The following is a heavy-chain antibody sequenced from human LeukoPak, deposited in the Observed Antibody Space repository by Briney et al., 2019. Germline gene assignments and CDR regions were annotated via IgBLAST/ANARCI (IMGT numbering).Heavy chain of an antibody. J-gene: IGHJ3*02. D-gene: IGHD4-11*01. CDR1: GGTFSSYA. CDR2: IIPIFGTA. Sequence: ASVKVSCKASGGTFSSYAISWVRQAPGQGLEWMGGIIPIFGTANYAQKFQGRVTITTDESTSTAYMELSSLRSEGTAVYYCARAKDNSNYARGAFDIWGQGTMVTVSS. V-gene: IGHV1-69*05. CDR3: ARAKDNSNYARGAFDI.